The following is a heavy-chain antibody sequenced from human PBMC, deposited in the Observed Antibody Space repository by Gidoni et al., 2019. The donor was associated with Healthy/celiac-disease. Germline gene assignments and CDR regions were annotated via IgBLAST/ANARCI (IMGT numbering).Heavy chain of an antibody. D-gene: IGHD6-19*01. CDR1: GVTFSSYA. J-gene: IGHJ4*02. CDR2: ISGSGGST. CDR3: AKGSRGGYLYYFDY. Sequence: EAQLFESGGGLVQPGGSLRLSCAASGVTFSSYAMSWVRQAAGKGLVWVSDISGSGGSTYYADSVKSRFTISRDHSKNTLYLQMNSMRAEDTAVYYCAKGSRGGYLYYFDYWGQGTLVTVSS. V-gene: IGHV3-23*01.